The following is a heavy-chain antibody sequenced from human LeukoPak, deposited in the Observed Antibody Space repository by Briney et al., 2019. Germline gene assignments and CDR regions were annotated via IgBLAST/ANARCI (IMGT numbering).Heavy chain of an antibody. J-gene: IGHJ5*02. CDR2: IYYSGST. Sequence: PSETLSLTCTVSGGSISSSSYYWGWIRQPPGKGLEWIGSIYYSGSTYYNPSLKSRVTISVDTSKNQFSLKLSSVTAADTAVYYCATTSAYYDYFDPWGQGTLVTVSS. V-gene: IGHV4-39*01. CDR1: GGSISSSSYY. D-gene: IGHD3-3*01. CDR3: ATTSAYYDYFDP.